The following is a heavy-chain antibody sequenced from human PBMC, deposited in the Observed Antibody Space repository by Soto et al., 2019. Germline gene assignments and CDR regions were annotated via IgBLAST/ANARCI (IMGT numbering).Heavy chain of an antibody. D-gene: IGHD3-3*01. CDR3: SRQASDFWSGKPQYYMDV. Sequence: EVQLVESGGGLVQPGGSLKLSCAASGFTFSGSAMHWVRQASGKGLEWVGRIRSKPNNYATAYGASVKGRFTISRDDSKNTAYLQMNRLNTEDTAVYYCSRQASDFWSGKPQYYMDVWGKVTTVTVSS. V-gene: IGHV3-73*01. J-gene: IGHJ6*03. CDR1: GFTFSGSA. CDR2: IRSKPNNYAT.